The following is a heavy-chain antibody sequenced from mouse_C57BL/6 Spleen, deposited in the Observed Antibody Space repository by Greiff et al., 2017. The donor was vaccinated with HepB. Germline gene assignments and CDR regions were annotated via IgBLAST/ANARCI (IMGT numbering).Heavy chain of an antibody. CDR3: TRRVYYYGSSYSSFDY. Sequence: QVQLQQSGAELVRPGASVTLSCKASGYTFTDYEMHWVKQTPVHGLEWIGAIDPETGGTAYNQKFKGKAILTADKSSSTAYMELRSLTSEDSAVYYCTRRVYYYGSSYSSFDYWGQGTTLTVSS. D-gene: IGHD1-1*01. V-gene: IGHV1-15*01. J-gene: IGHJ2*01. CDR1: GYTFTDYE. CDR2: IDPETGGT.